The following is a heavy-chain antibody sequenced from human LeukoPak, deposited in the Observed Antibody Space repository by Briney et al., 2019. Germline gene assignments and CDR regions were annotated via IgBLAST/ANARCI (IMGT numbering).Heavy chain of an antibody. Sequence: GGSLRLSCAASGFTFSSYAMSWVRQAPGKGLEWVSAISGSGGSTYYADSVKGRFTISRDNSKNTLYLQMNSLRAEDTAVYYCAKDRRYDSSGYYYVRPNPFDYWGQGTLVTVSS. D-gene: IGHD3-22*01. CDR1: GFTFSSYA. J-gene: IGHJ4*02. V-gene: IGHV3-23*01. CDR2: ISGSGGST. CDR3: AKDRRYDSSGYYYVRPNPFDY.